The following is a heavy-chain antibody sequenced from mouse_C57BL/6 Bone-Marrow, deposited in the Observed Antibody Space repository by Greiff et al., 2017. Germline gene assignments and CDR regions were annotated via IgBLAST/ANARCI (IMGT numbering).Heavy chain of an antibody. J-gene: IGHJ2*01. CDR2: IYPRSGNT. V-gene: IGHV1-81*01. CDR3: ARRIGDY. Sequence: VKLVESGAELARPGASVKLSCKASGYTFTSYGISWVKQRTGQGLEWIGEIYPRSGNTYYNEKFKGKATLTADKSSSTAYMELRSLTSEDSAVYFCARRIGDYWGQGTTLTVSS. CDR1: GYTFTSYG.